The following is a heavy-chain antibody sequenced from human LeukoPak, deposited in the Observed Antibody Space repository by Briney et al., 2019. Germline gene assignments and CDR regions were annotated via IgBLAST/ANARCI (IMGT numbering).Heavy chain of an antibody. V-gene: IGHV4-38-2*02. CDR3: GTLTGTYYFDC. D-gene: IGHD1-14*01. J-gene: IGHJ4*02. CDR1: GYSINNGYY. Sequence: SETLSLTCSVSGYSINNGYYWGWIRQPPGKGLEWIGIISHSGDTYYNPSLKSRVTISLDTSKNQCSLKLSSMTAADTAVFYCGTLTGTYYFDCWGQGTPVTVSS. CDR2: ISHSGDT.